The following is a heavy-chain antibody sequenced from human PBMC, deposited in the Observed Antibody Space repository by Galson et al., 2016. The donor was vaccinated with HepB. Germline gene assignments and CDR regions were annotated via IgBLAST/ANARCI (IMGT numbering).Heavy chain of an antibody. V-gene: IGHV4-4*01. CDR3: AKGPMGEADR. Sequence: EPLSLTCAVSRASMRISKWWTWVRQPPGEGPEWIGEFYESGNIYYNPSLKSRITITVNNSKNQLSQKMMSVTADDTAVYCCAKGPMGEADRWGPGTLVIVSS. CDR2: FYESGNI. J-gene: IGHJ4*02. D-gene: IGHD3-16*01. CDR1: RASMRISKW.